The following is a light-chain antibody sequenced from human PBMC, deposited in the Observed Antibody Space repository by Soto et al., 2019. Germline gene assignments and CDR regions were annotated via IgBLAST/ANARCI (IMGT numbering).Light chain of an antibody. CDR2: SAS. CDR3: QRTYNAPPET. CDR1: QGISRY. Sequence: DIQLTQSPSSLSASVGDRVTITCRVSQGISRYLNWYLQKPGQVPKLLIYSASNLQSGVPSRFSGSGSGTDFTLTISSLQPEYVATYYGQRTYNAPPETFGQGPKVEIK. V-gene: IGKV1-27*01. J-gene: IGKJ1*01.